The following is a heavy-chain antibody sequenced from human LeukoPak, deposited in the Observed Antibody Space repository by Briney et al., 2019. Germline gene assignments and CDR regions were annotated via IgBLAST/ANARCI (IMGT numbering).Heavy chain of an antibody. J-gene: IGHJ5*02. CDR1: GGTFSSYA. CDR3: ARSNYGGHSGVWFDP. V-gene: IGHV1-69*01. CDR2: IIPIFGTA. D-gene: IGHD4-23*01. Sequence: GASVKVSCKASGGTFSSYAISWVRQASGQGLEWMGGIIPIFGTANYAQKFQGRVTVTADASTSTAYMELSSLRSEDTAVYYCARSNYGGHSGVWFDPWGQGTLVTVSS.